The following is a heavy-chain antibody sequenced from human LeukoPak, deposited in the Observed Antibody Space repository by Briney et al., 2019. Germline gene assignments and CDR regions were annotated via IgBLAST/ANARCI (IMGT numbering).Heavy chain of an antibody. CDR3: ARDTGYYYDSSGYDDY. V-gene: IGHV3-21*01. J-gene: IGHJ4*02. CDR1: GFTFSSYS. D-gene: IGHD3-22*01. CDR2: ISSSSSYI. Sequence: GGSLRLSCVASGFTFSSYSMNWVRQAPGKGLEWVSSISSSSSYIYYADSVKGRFTISRDNAKNSLYLQMNSLRAEDTAVYYCARDTGYYYDSSGYDDYWGQGTLVTVSS.